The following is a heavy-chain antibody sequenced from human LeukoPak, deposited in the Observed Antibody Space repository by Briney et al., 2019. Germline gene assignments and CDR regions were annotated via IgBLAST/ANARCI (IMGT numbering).Heavy chain of an antibody. J-gene: IGHJ4*02. CDR1: GFTFSTYA. CDR2: FSGSGRST. V-gene: IGHV3-23*01. Sequence: GGSLRLSCAASGFTFSTYAMTWVRQAPGKGLDWVSVFSGSGRSTFYADSVKGRFTIFRDNSKNTLYLQMNSLRAEDTGVYYCAKRRADGPKDGDYWGQGTVVTVSS. CDR3: AKRRADGPKDGDY.